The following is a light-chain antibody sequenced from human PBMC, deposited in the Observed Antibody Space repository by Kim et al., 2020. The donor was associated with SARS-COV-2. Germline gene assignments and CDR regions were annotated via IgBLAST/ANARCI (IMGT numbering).Light chain of an antibody. CDR3: QQRSNWPT. CDR1: QSVSSY. J-gene: IGKJ1*01. Sequence: SLSPGKRATLSCRASQSVSSYLAWYQQKPGQAPRLLIYDASNRATGIPARFSGSGSGTDFTLTISSLEPEDFAVYYCQQRSNWPTFGQGTKVDIK. V-gene: IGKV3-11*01. CDR2: DAS.